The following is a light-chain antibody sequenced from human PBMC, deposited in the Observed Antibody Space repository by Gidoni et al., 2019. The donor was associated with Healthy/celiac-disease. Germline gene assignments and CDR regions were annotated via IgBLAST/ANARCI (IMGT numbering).Light chain of an antibody. Sequence: EIVLTQSPGTLSLSPGERATLSCRASQSVSSSYLAWYQQKPGQAPRLLIYGASSRATGIPDRFSGSGSGTDFTLTISRLEPEDVAVYYCQQYGSSRFGQXTKVEIK. J-gene: IGKJ1*01. V-gene: IGKV3-20*01. CDR3: QQYGSSR. CDR2: GAS. CDR1: QSVSSSY.